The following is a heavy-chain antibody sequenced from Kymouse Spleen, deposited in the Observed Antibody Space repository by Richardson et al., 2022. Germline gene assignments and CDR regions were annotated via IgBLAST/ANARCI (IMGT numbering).Heavy chain of an antibody. CDR2: IYYSGST. D-gene: IGHD3-9*01. J-gene: IGHJ6*02. V-gene: IGHV4-39*01. CDR1: GGSISSSSYY. Sequence: QLQLQESGPGLVKPSETLSLTCTVSGGSISSSSYYWGWIRQPPGKGLEWIGSIYYSGSTYYNPSLKSRVTISVDTSKNQFSLKLSSVTAADTAVYYCARDGGYFDWLFHYYYYGMDVWGQGTTVTVSS. CDR3: ARDGGYFDWLFHYYYYGMDV.